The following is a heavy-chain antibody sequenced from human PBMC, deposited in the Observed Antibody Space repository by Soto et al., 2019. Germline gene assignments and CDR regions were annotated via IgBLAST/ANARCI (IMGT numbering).Heavy chain of an antibody. Sequence: SETLSLTCAVYGGSFIGYYWRWIRQPPGKGLEWIGEINHSGSTNYNPSLKSRVTISVDTSKNQFSLKLSSVTAADTAVYYCARVGPPLTGIIRGYFQHWGQGTLVTVS. D-gene: IGHD2-21*02. CDR2: INHSGST. V-gene: IGHV4-34*01. CDR1: GGSFIGYY. J-gene: IGHJ1*01. CDR3: ARVGPPLTGIIRGYFQH.